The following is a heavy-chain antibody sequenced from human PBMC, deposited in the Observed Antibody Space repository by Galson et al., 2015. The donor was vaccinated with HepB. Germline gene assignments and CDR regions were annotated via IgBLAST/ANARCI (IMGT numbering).Heavy chain of an antibody. CDR1: GGSISSANW. CDR3: ARGLWLGESSYGMDV. V-gene: IGHV4-4*02. D-gene: IGHD3-10*01. CDR2: KYHSGSA. J-gene: IGHJ6*02. Sequence: TLSLTCAVSGGSISSANWWTWVRQSPGKGLEWIGEKYHSGSANYNPSLKSRVTILVDKSNNHFSLRLTSVTAADPAVYYCARGLWLGESSYGMDVWGQGTTVTVSS.